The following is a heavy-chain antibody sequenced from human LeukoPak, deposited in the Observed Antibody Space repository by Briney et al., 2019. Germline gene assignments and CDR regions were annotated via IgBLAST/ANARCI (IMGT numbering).Heavy chain of an antibody. CDR1: GGTFSSYA. J-gene: IGHJ4*02. CDR2: IIPIFGTA. Sequence: SVKVSCKASGGTFSSYAISWVRQAPGQGLEWMGRIIPIFGTANYAQKFQGRVTITTDESTSTAYMELSSLRSEDTAVYYCARDLMGEYSSSWYYFDYWGQGTLVTVSS. D-gene: IGHD6-13*01. V-gene: IGHV1-69*05. CDR3: ARDLMGEYSSSWYYFDY.